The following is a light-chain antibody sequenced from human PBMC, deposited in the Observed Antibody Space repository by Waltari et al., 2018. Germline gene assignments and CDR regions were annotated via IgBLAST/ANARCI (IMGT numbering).Light chain of an antibody. CDR3: QQRSSWTPHT. CDR2: DAS. V-gene: IGKV3-11*01. J-gene: IGKJ2*01. Sequence: EIVLTQSPATLSLSPGETATLSCRASQSVGTYLAWYQQKPGQAPRLLIYDASNRATGIPARFRGSGYGTDFTLTISSLEAEDFAVYYCQQRSSWTPHTFGQGARLEIK. CDR1: QSVGTY.